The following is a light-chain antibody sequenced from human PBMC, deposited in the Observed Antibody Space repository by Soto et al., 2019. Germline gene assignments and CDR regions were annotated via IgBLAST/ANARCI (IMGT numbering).Light chain of an antibody. CDR3: QQYDRWPVT. CDR2: DAS. V-gene: IGKV3-15*01. J-gene: IGKJ4*01. CDR1: QSVTTN. Sequence: EVVMTQSPATLSVSPGGRVTFSCRASQSVTTNLAWYKHKPGQSPRLLISDASTGASGIPPRFSGSGSGTEFTLTIDRLKSADFEVYYCQQYDRWPVTFGGGTKVDIK.